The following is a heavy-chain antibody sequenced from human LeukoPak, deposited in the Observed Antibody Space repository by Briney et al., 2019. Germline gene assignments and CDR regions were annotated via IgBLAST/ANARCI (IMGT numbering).Heavy chain of an antibody. CDR3: ARGTDLFDQ. J-gene: IGHJ4*02. CDR1: GFTFSIYW. CDR2: INSDESST. Sequence: GGSLRLSCAASGFTFSIYWMHWVRQAPGKGLVWVSRINSDESSTTYADSVKGRFTTSRDNAKNTLYLQMNSLRAEDTAVYYCARGTDLFDQWGQGTLVTVSS. D-gene: IGHD1-1*01. V-gene: IGHV3-74*01.